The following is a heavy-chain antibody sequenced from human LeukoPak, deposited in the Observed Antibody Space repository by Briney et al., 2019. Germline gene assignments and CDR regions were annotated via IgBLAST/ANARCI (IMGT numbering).Heavy chain of an antibody. V-gene: IGHV3-21*01. CDR1: GFTFSSYS. D-gene: IGHD3-22*01. CDR3: ARGPHHYYDSSGYPLYYYYYMDV. Sequence: PGGSLRLSCAASGFTFSSYSMNWVRQAPGKGLEWVSSISSSSSYIYYADSVKGRLTISRDNAKNSLYLQMNSLRAEDTAVYYCARGPHHYYDSSGYPLYYYYYMDVWGKGTTVTVSS. J-gene: IGHJ6*03. CDR2: ISSSSSYI.